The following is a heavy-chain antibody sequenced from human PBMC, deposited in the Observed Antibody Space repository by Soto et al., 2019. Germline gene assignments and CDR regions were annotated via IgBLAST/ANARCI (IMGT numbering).Heavy chain of an antibody. Sequence: SETLSLTCTVSGGSISSGGYYWSWIRQHPGKGLEWIGYIYYSGSTYYNPSLKSRVTISVDTSKNQFSLKLSSVTAADTAVYYCAREIREGTMIVVDDPDAFDIWGQGTIVTVSS. D-gene: IGHD3-22*01. J-gene: IGHJ3*02. CDR2: IYYSGST. CDR3: AREIREGTMIVVDDPDAFDI. V-gene: IGHV4-31*03. CDR1: GGSISSGGYY.